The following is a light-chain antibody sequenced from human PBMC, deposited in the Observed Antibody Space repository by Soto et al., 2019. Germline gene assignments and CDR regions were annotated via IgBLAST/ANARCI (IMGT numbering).Light chain of an antibody. Sequence: EIVMTQSPATLSVSPGERATLSCRASQSVSSNLAWYQQKPGQAPRLLIYGASMRATGVPTRFSGSGSGTEFTLTISSLQSEDFAVYYCQHYNNWPPDYTFGQGTKVEIK. CDR3: QHYNNWPPDYT. CDR2: GAS. J-gene: IGKJ2*01. V-gene: IGKV3-15*01. CDR1: QSVSSN.